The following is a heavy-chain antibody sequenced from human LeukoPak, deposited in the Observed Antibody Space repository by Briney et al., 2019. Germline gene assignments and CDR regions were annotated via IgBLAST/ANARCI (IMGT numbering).Heavy chain of an antibody. D-gene: IGHD6-19*01. V-gene: IGHV3-48*03. CDR2: ISSSGSTM. Sequence: GGSLRLSCAASGFTFSSYEMNWVRQAPGKGLEWVSYISSSGSTMCYADSVKGRFTISRDNAKKSLYLQMNSLRAEDTAVYYCAREISVAGAYYYYGMDVWGKGTTVTVSS. CDR3: AREISVAGAYYYYGMDV. J-gene: IGHJ6*04. CDR1: GFTFSSYE.